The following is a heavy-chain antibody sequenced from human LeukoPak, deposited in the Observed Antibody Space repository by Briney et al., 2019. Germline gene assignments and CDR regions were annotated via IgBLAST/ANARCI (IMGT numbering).Heavy chain of an antibody. Sequence: SETLSLTCTVSGGSISSNSYYWDWIRQPPGKGLEWIGSIYYSGSAYYNPSLKSRVIISVDTSKNQFSLKLSSVTAADTAVYYCARDYYDSSGYYSDYWGQGTLVTVSS. V-gene: IGHV4-39*07. CDR3: ARDYYDSSGYYSDY. D-gene: IGHD3-22*01. CDR1: GGSISSNSYY. J-gene: IGHJ4*02. CDR2: IYYSGSA.